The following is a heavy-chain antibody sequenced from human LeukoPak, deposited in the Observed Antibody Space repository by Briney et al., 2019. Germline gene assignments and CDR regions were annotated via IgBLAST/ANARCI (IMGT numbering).Heavy chain of an antibody. V-gene: IGHV1-69*04. CDR1: GGTFSSYA. J-gene: IGHJ4*02. D-gene: IGHD5-24*01. Sequence: ASVKVSCKASGGTFSSYAISWVRQAPGHGLEWMGRIIPIFGIANYAQKFQGRVTITAEKSTSTAYMELSSLRSEDTAVYYCARGDGGDGYNTDYYFDYWGQGTLVTVSS. CDR2: IIPIFGIA. CDR3: ARGDGGDGYNTDYYFDY.